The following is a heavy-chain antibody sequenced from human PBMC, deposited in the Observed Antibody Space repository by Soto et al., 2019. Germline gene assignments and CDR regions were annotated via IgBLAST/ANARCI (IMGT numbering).Heavy chain of an antibody. CDR3: ARAIWVLVPAATGFDY. V-gene: IGHV3-30-3*01. CDR2: ISYDGSDK. CDR1: GFTFSNYA. Sequence: QVQLVESGGGVVQPGRSLRLSCAAAGFTFSNYAMHWVRQAPGKGLEWVAVISYDGSDKYYADSVKGRFTISRDNYKNTLYLQMNSLRAEDTAVYYCARAIWVLVPAATGFDYWGQGALVTVSS. D-gene: IGHD2-2*01. J-gene: IGHJ4*02.